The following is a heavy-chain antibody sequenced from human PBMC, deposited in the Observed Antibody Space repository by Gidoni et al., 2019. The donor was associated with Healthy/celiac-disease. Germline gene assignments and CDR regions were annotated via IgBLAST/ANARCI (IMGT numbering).Heavy chain of an antibody. CDR1: GGTFSSYA. D-gene: IGHD6-13*01. Sequence: QVQLVQSGAEVKKPGSSVKVSCKASGGTFSSYAISWVRQAPGQGLEWMGGIIPIFGTANYAQKFQGRVTITADESTSTAYMELSSLRSEDTAVYYCARDIQSSALEQQLGATYYYYGMDVWGQGTTVTVSS. V-gene: IGHV1-69*01. CDR3: ARDIQSSALEQQLGATYYYYGMDV. J-gene: IGHJ6*02. CDR2: IIPIFGTA.